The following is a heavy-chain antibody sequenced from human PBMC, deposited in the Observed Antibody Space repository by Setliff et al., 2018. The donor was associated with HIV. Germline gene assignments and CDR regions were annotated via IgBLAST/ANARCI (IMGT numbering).Heavy chain of an antibody. J-gene: IGHJ3*01. CDR3: ARVQMAYAAFDV. CDR2: IYFTGSS. CDR1: GDTDFY. Sequence: SETLSLTCTVSGDTDFYWNWIRQPPGKGLEWIGSIYFTGSSDNNPSLKSRVTLSVDTSKHQFSLKLSSVTAADTAVYYCARVQMAYAAFDVWGQGTMVTVSS. V-gene: IGHV4-59*01. D-gene: IGHD4-17*01.